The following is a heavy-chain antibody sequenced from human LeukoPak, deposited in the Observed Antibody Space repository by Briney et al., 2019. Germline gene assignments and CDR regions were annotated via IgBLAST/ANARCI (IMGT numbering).Heavy chain of an antibody. Sequence: GGSLRLSCAASGFTVSSNYMSWVRQAPGKGLEWVSVIYSGRSTYYADSVKGRFTISRDNSKNTLYLQMNSLRAEDTAVYYCASVNYDILWKDYWGQGTLVTVSS. CDR2: IYSGRST. V-gene: IGHV3-53*01. CDR1: GFTVSSNY. CDR3: ASVNYDILWKDY. D-gene: IGHD3-9*01. J-gene: IGHJ4*02.